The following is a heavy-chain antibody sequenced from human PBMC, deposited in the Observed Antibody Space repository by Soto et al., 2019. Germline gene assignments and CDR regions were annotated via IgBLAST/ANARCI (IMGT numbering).Heavy chain of an antibody. CDR2: ISGSGGST. CDR3: AKDLRPGDYLNWFDP. Sequence: GGSLRLPCAAAGFTFGGYAMSWVRQAPGKGLEWVSAISGSGGSTYYADSVKGRFTISRDNSKNTLYLQMNSLRAEDTAVYYCAKDLRPGDYLNWFDPWGQGTLVTVSS. V-gene: IGHV3-23*01. D-gene: IGHD4-17*01. J-gene: IGHJ5*02. CDR1: GFTFGGYA.